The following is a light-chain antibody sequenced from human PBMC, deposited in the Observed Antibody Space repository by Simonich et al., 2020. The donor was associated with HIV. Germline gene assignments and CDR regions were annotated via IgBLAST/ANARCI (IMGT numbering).Light chain of an antibody. Sequence: QSVLTQPPSASGTPGQRVTISCSGSTSNIGTNTETWHRQLPGTAPERLIYRNNQRPSGGPDRFSGSKSGTSASLAISGLQSADEADYYCATWDDSLNGPVFGGGTKLTVL. CDR2: RNN. J-gene: IGLJ2*01. CDR3: ATWDDSLNGPV. V-gene: IGLV1-44*01. CDR1: TSNIGTNT.